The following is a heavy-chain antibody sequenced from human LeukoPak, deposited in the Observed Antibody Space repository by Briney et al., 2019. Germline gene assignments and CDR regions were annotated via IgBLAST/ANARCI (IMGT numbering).Heavy chain of an antibody. D-gene: IGHD3-10*01. Sequence: GGTLRLSCAASGFTFNTYGMSWVRQAPGKGLEWVSGISGSGGSTYYADSVKGRFTISRDNFKNTLYLQMNSLRAEDTAVYYCAKDGGVWFGESNDYWGQGTLVTVSS. J-gene: IGHJ4*02. CDR2: ISGSGGST. V-gene: IGHV3-23*01. CDR1: GFTFNTYG. CDR3: AKDGGVWFGESNDY.